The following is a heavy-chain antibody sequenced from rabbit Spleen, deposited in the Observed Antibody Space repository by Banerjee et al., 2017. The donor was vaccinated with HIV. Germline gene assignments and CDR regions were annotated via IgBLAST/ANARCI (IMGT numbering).Heavy chain of an antibody. CDR2: IYVGSGGGT. CDR1: GISFSSSYY. J-gene: IGHJ4*01. CDR3: ARDLVAVIGWNFNL. D-gene: IGHD1-1*01. V-gene: IGHV1S40*01. Sequence: QSLEESGGDLVKPGASLTLTCTASGISFSSSYYMSWVRQAPGKGLEWIACIYVGSGGGTKYATWAKGRFTMSRTSSTTVTLQMTSLTDADTATYFCARDLVAVIGWNFNLWGPGTLVTVS.